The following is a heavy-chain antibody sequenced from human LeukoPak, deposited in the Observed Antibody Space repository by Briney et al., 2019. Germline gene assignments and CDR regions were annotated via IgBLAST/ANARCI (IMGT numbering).Heavy chain of an antibody. CDR2: MNPNSGNT. CDR3: AINDNSRRYFQY. J-gene: IGHJ1*01. Sequence: GASVKVSCKASGYTFTSYDIKWMRQATGQGLEWMGWMNPNSGNTGYAQKFQGRVTMTRNTSISTAYMELSSLRSEDTAVYYCAINDNSRRYFQYWGQGTLVTVSS. V-gene: IGHV1-8*01. D-gene: IGHD1-26*01. CDR1: GYTFTSYD.